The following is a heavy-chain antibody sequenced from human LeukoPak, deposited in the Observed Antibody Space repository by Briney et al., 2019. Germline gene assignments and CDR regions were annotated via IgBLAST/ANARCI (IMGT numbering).Heavy chain of an antibody. CDR2: ISYDGSNK. D-gene: IGHD6-13*01. V-gene: IGHV3-30*03. Sequence: GGSLRLSCAASGFTFSSYGMHWVRQAPGKGLEWVAVISYDGSNKYYADSVKGRFTISRDNSKNTLYLQMNSLRAEDTAVYYCAVGYSSSPIFDYWGQGTLVTVSS. J-gene: IGHJ4*02. CDR1: GFTFSSYG. CDR3: AVGYSSSPIFDY.